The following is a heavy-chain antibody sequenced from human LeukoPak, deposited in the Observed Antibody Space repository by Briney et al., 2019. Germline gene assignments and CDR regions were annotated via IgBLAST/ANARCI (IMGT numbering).Heavy chain of an antibody. CDR3: ANGGLYYDILTGYSASYDFDY. V-gene: IGHV3-23*01. CDR1: GFTFSSYA. J-gene: IGHJ4*02. D-gene: IGHD3-9*01. Sequence: PGGSLRLSCAASGFTFSSYAMSWVRQAPGKGLEWVSAISGSGGGTYYADSVKGRFTISRDNSKNTLYLQMNSLRAEDTAVYYCANGGLYYDILTGYSASYDFDYWGQGTLVTVSS. CDR2: ISGSGGGT.